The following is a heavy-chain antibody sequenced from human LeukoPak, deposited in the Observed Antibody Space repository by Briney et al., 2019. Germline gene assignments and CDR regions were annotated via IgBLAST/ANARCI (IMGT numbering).Heavy chain of an antibody. Sequence: GGSLRLSCAVSGFTFSSYTMHWLRQAPGKGLEYVSAITSNGGSTYYAHSVKGRFTISRDNSKNTLYLQMGSLRVEDMAVYYCARSRGLDLHYYYRMDVWGKGTTVTVSS. V-gene: IGHV3-64*01. D-gene: IGHD3-10*01. CDR3: ARSRGLDLHYYYRMDV. CDR1: GFTFSSYT. J-gene: IGHJ6*04. CDR2: ITSNGGST.